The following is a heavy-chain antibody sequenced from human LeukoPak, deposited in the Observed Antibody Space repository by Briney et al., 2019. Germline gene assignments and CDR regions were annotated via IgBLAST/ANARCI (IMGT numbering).Heavy chain of an antibody. CDR2: IRSKAYGGTT. Sequence: GGSLRLSCTASGFTFGDYAMSWFRQAPGKGLEWVGFIRSKAYGGTTEYAASVKGRFTISRDDSKSIAYLQMNSLKTEDTAVYYCTRGRSSGRGLQRIVPDYWGQGTLVTVSS. CDR3: TRGRSSGRGLQRIVPDY. D-gene: IGHD6-6*01. V-gene: IGHV3-49*03. CDR1: GFTFGDYA. J-gene: IGHJ4*02.